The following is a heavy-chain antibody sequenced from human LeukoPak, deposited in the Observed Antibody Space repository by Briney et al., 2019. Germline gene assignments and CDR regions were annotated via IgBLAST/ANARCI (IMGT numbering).Heavy chain of an antibody. V-gene: IGHV4-34*01. CDR1: GGSFSGYY. D-gene: IGHD2-2*01. CDR2: INHSGST. J-gene: IGHJ4*02. Sequence: KPSETLSLTCAVYGGSFSGYYWSWIRQPPGKGLEWIGEINHSGSTNYNPSLKSRVTISVDTSKNQFSLKLSSVTAVDTAVYYCARWDCSSNCFDYWGQGTLVTVSS. CDR3: ARWDCSSNCFDY.